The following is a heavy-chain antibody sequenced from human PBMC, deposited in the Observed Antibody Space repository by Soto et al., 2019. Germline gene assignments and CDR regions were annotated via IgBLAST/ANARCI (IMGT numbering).Heavy chain of an antibody. V-gene: IGHV4-34*01. D-gene: IGHD1-26*01. CDR3: ARTIGSYYGWFDP. J-gene: IGHJ5*02. Sequence: PSETLSLTCAVYGGSFSGYYWSWIRQPPGKGLEWIGEINHSGSTNYNPSLKSRVTISVDTSKNQFSLKLSSVTAADTAVYYCARTIGSYYGWFDPWGQGTLVTVPS. CDR1: GGSFSGYY. CDR2: INHSGST.